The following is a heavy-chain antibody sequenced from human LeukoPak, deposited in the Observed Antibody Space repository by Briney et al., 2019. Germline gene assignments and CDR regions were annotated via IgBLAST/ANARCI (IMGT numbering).Heavy chain of an antibody. Sequence: RASVKVSCKASGYTFTGYYMHWVRQAPGQGLEWMGWINPNSGGTNYAQKFQGRVTMTRDTSISTAYMELSRLRSDDTAVYYCARGAKDTSEGNWVDPWGQGTLVTVSS. CDR1: GYTFTGYY. D-gene: IGHD1-14*01. CDR2: INPNSGGT. J-gene: IGHJ5*02. V-gene: IGHV1-2*02. CDR3: ARGAKDTSEGNWVDP.